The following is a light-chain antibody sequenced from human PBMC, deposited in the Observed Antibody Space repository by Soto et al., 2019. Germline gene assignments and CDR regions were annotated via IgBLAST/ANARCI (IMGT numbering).Light chain of an antibody. CDR3: QQYGSSPTWT. V-gene: IGKV3-20*01. CDR2: GAS. CDR1: QSVSSNY. Sequence: ESVLTQSPGTLSLSPGERATLSCRASQSVSSNYLAWYQQKPGQAPRLLIYGASTRPTGIPDRFSGSGSGTDFTLTNSRLEPEDSAVYYCQQYGSSPTWTFGQGTKVEIK. J-gene: IGKJ1*01.